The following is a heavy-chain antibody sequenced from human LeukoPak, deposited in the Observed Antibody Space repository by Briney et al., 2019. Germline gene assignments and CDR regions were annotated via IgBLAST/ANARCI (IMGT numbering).Heavy chain of an antibody. CDR3: ASNYYDSSGYYYVY. V-gene: IGHV4-59*08. J-gene: IGHJ4*02. D-gene: IGHD3-22*01. CDR2: ISYSGGT. CDR1: SGSISSYY. Sequence: SETLSLTCTVSSGSISSYYWSWIRQPPGKGLEWIGHISYSGGTNYNPSLKSRVTISVDTSKNQFSLKLSSVTAADTAVYYCASNYYDSSGYYYVYWGQGTLVTVSS.